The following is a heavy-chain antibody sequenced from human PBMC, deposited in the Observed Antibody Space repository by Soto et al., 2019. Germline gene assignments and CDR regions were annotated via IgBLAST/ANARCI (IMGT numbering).Heavy chain of an antibody. Sequence: PSETLSLTCTVSGGSISSGDYYWSWIRQPPGKGLEWIGYIYYSGSTYYNPSLKSRVTISVDTSKNQFSLKLSSVTAADTAVYYCRYSGYDSVRTIDYWGQGTLVTVSS. CDR3: RYSGYDSVRTIDY. CDR2: IYYSGST. D-gene: IGHD5-12*01. CDR1: GGSISSGDYY. V-gene: IGHV4-30-4*01. J-gene: IGHJ4*02.